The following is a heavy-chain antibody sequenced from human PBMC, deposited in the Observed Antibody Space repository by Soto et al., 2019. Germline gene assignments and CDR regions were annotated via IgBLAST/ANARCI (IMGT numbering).Heavy chain of an antibody. Sequence: SETLSLTCAVYGGSFSGYYWSWIRQPPGKGLEWIGEINHSGSTNYNPSLKSRVTISVDTSKNQFSLKLSSVTAADTAVYYCARMYSSSWFNWFDPWGQGTLVTVSS. D-gene: IGHD6-13*01. CDR2: INHSGST. CDR3: ARMYSSSWFNWFDP. V-gene: IGHV4-34*01. J-gene: IGHJ5*02. CDR1: GGSFSGYY.